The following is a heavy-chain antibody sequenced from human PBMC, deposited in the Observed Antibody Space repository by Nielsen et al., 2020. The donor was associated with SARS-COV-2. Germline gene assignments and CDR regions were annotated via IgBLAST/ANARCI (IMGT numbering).Heavy chain of an antibody. J-gene: IGHJ6*02. V-gene: IGHV4-59*01. CDR2: IYYSGST. CDR1: GGSTSSYY. Sequence: GSLRLSCTVSGGSTSSYYWSWIRQPPGKGLEWIGYIYYSGSTNYNPSLKSRVTISVDTSKNQFSLKLSSVTAADTAVYYCARVLYYDSSGYYPRLYYYYYYGMDVWGQGTTVTVSS. CDR3: ARVLYYDSSGYYPRLYYYYYYGMDV. D-gene: IGHD3-22*01.